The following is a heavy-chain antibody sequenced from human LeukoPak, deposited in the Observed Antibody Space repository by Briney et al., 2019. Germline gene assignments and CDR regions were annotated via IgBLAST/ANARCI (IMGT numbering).Heavy chain of an antibody. CDR2: IYTSGST. CDR1: GGSISSYY. D-gene: IGHD1-26*01. Sequence: SETLSLTCTVSGGSISSYYWSWIRQPAGKGLEWIGRIYTSGSTNYNPSLKSRVTMSVDTSKNQFSLNLSSVTDADTAVYYCVRGPVGGTGYYYGIDLWGQGTSVTVSS. CDR3: VRGPVGGTGYYYGIDL. V-gene: IGHV4-4*07. J-gene: IGHJ6*02.